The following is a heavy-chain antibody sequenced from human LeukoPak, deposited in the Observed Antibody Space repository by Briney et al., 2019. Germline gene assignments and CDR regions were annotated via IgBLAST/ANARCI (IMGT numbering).Heavy chain of an antibody. V-gene: IGHV1-46*01. CDR2: INPSGGST. CDR3: ARDIRYYDFWSGYYSSFDY. J-gene: IGHJ4*02. Sequence: ASVKVSCKASGYTFTSYYMHWVRQAPGQGLEWMGIINPSGGSTSYAQKFQGRVTMTRDMSTSTVYMELSSLRSEDTAVYYCARDIRYYDFWSGYYSSFDYWGQGTLVTVSS. CDR1: GYTFTSYY. D-gene: IGHD3-3*01.